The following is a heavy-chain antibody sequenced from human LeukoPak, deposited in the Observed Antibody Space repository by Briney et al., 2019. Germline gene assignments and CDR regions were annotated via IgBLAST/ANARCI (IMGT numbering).Heavy chain of an antibody. CDR1: VYTFTDYY. V-gene: IGHV1-2*02. D-gene: IGHD2-15*01. CDR2: INPNSGSI. Sequence: GASVKDSCKAPVYTFTDYYTHWVRQAPGQGLEWMGWINPNSGSIKYGENFQGRVTVTRDTSISTVYMELSRLRSDDTAVYYCASVGRIGSARYFDYWGQGTLVTVSS. CDR3: ASVGRIGSARYFDY. J-gene: IGHJ4*02.